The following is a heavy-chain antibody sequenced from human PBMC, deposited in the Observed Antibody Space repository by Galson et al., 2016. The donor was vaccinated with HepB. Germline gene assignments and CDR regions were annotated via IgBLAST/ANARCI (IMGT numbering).Heavy chain of an antibody. V-gene: IGHV4-34*01. D-gene: IGHD1-26*01. Sequence: ETLSLTCAVYGESFSGYYWSWIRQPPGKGLEWIGEIRHSGSTNYSPSLKSRVTISVDTSKNQFSLKLRSVTAADTAVYYCARGRLGGAANWGQGTLVTVSS. CDR3: ARGRLGGAAN. CDR2: IRHSGST. CDR1: GESFSGYY. J-gene: IGHJ4*02.